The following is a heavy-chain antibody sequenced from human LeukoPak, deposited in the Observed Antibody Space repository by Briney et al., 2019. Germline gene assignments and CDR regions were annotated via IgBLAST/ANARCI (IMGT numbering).Heavy chain of an antibody. D-gene: IGHD3-3*01. CDR1: GGSISSSNW. CDR2: ISSSGSTI. J-gene: IGHJ4*02. CDR3: ARSDFWSGYQFY. Sequence: LSLTCAVSGGSISSSNWWSWVRQAPGKGLEWVSYISSSGSTIYYADSVKGRFTISRDNAKNSLYLQMNSLRAEDTAVYYCARSDFWSGYQFYWGQGTLVTVSS. V-gene: IGHV3-11*04.